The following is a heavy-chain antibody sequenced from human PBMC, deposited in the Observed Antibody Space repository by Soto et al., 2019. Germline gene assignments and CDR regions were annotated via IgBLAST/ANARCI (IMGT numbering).Heavy chain of an antibody. Sequence: QVHLVQSGAEVKKPGASVKVSCKGSGYAFTTYGITWVRQAPGQGLEWMGWISAHNGNTNYAQKLQGRVTVTRDTSPRTAYMELRSLRSDGTAVYSCARGRYGDYWGQGDLVTVSS. CDR2: ISAHNGNT. V-gene: IGHV1-18*01. CDR3: ARGRYGDY. D-gene: IGHD1-1*01. CDR1: GYAFTTYG. J-gene: IGHJ4*02.